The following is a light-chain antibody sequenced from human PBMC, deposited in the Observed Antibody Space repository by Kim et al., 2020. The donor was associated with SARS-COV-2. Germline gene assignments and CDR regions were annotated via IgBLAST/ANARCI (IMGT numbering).Light chain of an antibody. V-gene: IGLV3-9*01. Sequence: SVALGQTAKITCGGNNIGGKHVHWYQQKPGQAPVTVIYKNNNLPSGIPERFSGSNSGNAATLSISRVQVGDEAVYFCQVWDSNTVMFGGGTQLTVL. CDR3: QVWDSNTVM. CDR2: KNN. J-gene: IGLJ3*02. CDR1: NIGGKH.